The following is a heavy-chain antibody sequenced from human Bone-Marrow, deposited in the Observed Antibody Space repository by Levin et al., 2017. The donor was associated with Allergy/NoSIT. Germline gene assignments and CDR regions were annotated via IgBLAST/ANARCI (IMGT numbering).Heavy chain of an antibody. Sequence: GESLRLSCAASGFTFSSYAMSWVRQAPGKGLEWVSAMSGSGVSTHYADSVKGRFTISRDNSKNTLYLQMNSLRAEDTAVYYCAKDLRQGYSSGSYYFDYWGQGTLVTVSS. CDR2: MSGSGVST. V-gene: IGHV3-23*01. CDR1: GFTFSSYA. J-gene: IGHJ4*02. D-gene: IGHD5-18*01. CDR3: AKDLRQGYSSGSYYFDY.